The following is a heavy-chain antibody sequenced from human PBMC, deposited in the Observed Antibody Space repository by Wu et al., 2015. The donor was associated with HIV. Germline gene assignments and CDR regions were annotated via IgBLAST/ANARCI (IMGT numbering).Heavy chain of an antibody. CDR1: GGTFSSYA. V-gene: IGHV1-69*01. CDR2: IIPIFGTA. Sequence: QVQLVQSGAEVKKPGSSVKVSCKASGGTFSSYAISWVRQAPGQGLEWMGGIIPIFGTANYAQKFQGRVTITTDESTSTAYMELSSLRSEDTAVYYCARGNDIVVVVAANWAFDIWGQGTMVTVSS. J-gene: IGHJ3*02. CDR3: ARGNDIVVVVAANWAFDI. D-gene: IGHD2-15*01.